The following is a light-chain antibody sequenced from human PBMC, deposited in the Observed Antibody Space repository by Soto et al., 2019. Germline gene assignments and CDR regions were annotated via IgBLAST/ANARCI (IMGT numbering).Light chain of an antibody. CDR3: QQYGNSPLT. CDR1: QSVTSSY. CDR2: GAS. Sequence: EIVLTQSPGTLSLSPGERATLSCRASQSVTSSYLAWYQQKPGQAPRLLIYGASSRATGIPDRFSGSGSETDFTLTISRLEPEDCAVYYCQQYGNSPLTFGGGTKVEIK. J-gene: IGKJ4*01. V-gene: IGKV3-20*01.